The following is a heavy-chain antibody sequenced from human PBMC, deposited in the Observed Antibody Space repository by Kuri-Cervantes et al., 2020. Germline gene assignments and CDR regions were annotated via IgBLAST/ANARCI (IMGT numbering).Heavy chain of an antibody. CDR3: VRGVRSGQPLGDY. CDR2: ISSSGSTI. V-gene: IGHV3-48*04. D-gene: IGHD3-10*01. Sequence: GGSLRLSCAASGFTFSSYSMNWVRQAPGKGLEWVSYISSSGSTIYYADSVKGRFTISRDNAKNSLYLQMNSLRAEDTAVYYCVRGVRSGQPLGDYWGQGTLVTVSS. CDR1: GFTFSSYS. J-gene: IGHJ4*02.